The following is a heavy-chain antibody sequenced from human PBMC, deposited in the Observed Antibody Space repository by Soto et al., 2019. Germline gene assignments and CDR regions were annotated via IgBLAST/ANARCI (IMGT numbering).Heavy chain of an antibody. D-gene: IGHD3-16*01. CDR3: AREISYVSGGHLYYGMDV. V-gene: IGHV1-2*04. Sequence: ASVKVSCKASGYTFTGYYMHWVRQAPGQGLEWMGWINPNSGGTNYAQKFQGWVTMTRDTSISTAYMELSRLRAEDTAVYYCAREISYVSGGHLYYGMDVLGQGTAVTVSS. CDR2: INPNSGGT. CDR1: GYTFTGYY. J-gene: IGHJ6*02.